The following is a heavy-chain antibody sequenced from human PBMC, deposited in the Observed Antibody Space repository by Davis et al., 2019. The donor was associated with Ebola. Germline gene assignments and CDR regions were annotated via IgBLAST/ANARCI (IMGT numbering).Heavy chain of an antibody. CDR1: GYTFTSHD. Sequence: SVKVSCKASGYTFTSHDINWVRQAPGQGLEWMGGIIPIFGTANYAQKFQGRVTITADESTSTAYMELSRLRSDDTAVYYCARTTVVFDPWGQGTLVTVSS. J-gene: IGHJ5*02. D-gene: IGHD2-21*01. CDR2: IIPIFGTA. CDR3: ARTTVVFDP. V-gene: IGHV1-69*13.